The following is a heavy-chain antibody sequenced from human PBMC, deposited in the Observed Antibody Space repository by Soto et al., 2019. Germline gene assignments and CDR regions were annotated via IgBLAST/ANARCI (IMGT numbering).Heavy chain of an antibody. J-gene: IGHJ4*02. CDR3: PANWRRNSGAINY. CDR2: ISAGGDNT. D-gene: IGHD1-1*01. CDR1: GCTFTSYA. V-gene: IGHV3-23*01. Sequence: GGSLRLSCAASGCTFTSYAMNWVRQTPAKGLEWVSAISAGGDNTYYRDSVTGRFTISRYNSSNTLYLQLNSLTAEDTAVYYFPANWRRNSGAINYWGQGTMVTVSS.